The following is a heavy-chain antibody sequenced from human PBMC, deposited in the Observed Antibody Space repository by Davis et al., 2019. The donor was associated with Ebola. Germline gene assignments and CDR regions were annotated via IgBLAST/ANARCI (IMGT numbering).Heavy chain of an antibody. Sequence: PSETLSLTCTVSGGSISSSSYYWGWIRQPPGKGLEWIGSIYYSGSTYYNPSLKSRVTISVDTSKNQFSLKLSSVTAADTAVYYCARGGAYYYDTSGAFDIWGQGTMVTVSS. D-gene: IGHD3-22*01. V-gene: IGHV4-39*07. CDR1: GGSISSSSYY. J-gene: IGHJ3*02. CDR2: IYYSGST. CDR3: ARGGAYYYDTSGAFDI.